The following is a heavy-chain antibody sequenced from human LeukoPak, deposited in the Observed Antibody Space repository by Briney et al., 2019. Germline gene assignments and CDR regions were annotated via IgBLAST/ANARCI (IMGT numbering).Heavy chain of an antibody. V-gene: IGHV4-59*08. CDR2: IYYSGST. CDR3: AETPVEMATNL. J-gene: IGHJ4*02. D-gene: IGHD5-12*01. CDR1: GGSISSYY. Sequence: PSETLSLTCTVSGGSISSYYWSWIRQPPGKGLEWIGYIYYSGSTNYNPSLKSRVTISVDTSKNQFSPKLSSVTAADTAVYYCAETPVEMATNLWGQGTLVTVSS.